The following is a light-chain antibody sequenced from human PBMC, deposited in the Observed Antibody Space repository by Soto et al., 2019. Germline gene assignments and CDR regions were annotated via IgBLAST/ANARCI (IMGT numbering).Light chain of an antibody. J-gene: IGLJ3*02. Sequence: QSVLTQPPSVSGAPGQRVPISCTGSRSNIGAGYDVHWYQQLPGTAPKLLIYGTSNRPSGVPDRVAGSKSGTSASLAITGLQAEDEADYYCQSYDSSLRRVFGGGTKLTVL. V-gene: IGLV1-40*01. CDR1: RSNIGAGYD. CDR2: GTS. CDR3: QSYDSSLRRV.